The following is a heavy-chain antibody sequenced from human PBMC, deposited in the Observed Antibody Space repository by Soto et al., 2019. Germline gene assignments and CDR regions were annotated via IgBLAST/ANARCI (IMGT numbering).Heavy chain of an antibody. D-gene: IGHD2-2*01. CDR2: INHSGST. V-gene: IGHV4-34*01. CDR1: AGSLSGYY. Sequence: SETRSPTXAVYAGSLSGYYWSWIRPPPGNGLEWIGEINHSGSTNYNPSLTSRVTISVDTSKNQFSLKLSSVTAADTAVYYCARGSYCSITSCPRPYGMDVWGQGATVTVSS. CDR3: ARGSYCSITSCPRPYGMDV. J-gene: IGHJ6*02.